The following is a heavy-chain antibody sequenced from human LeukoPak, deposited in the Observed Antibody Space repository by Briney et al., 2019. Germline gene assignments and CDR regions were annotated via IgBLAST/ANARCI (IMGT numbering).Heavy chain of an antibody. Sequence: GASVNVSCKVSGYTLTELSMHWVRQAPGKGLEWMGGFDPEDGETIYAQKFQGRVTMTEDTSTDTAYMELSSLRSEDTAVYYCATGGSVATLSLSAFDIWGQGTMVTVSS. D-gene: IGHD5-12*01. J-gene: IGHJ3*02. CDR2: FDPEDGET. V-gene: IGHV1-24*01. CDR3: ATGGSVATLSLSAFDI. CDR1: GYTLTELS.